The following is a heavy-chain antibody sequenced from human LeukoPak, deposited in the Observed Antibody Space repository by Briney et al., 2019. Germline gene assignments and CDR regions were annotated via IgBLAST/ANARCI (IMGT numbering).Heavy chain of an antibody. Sequence: GGSLRLSCAASGFTFSSYGMHWVRQAPGKGLKWVAVISYDGSNKYYADSGKGRFTISRDSSKNTLYLQMNSLRADDTAVYYCARSQGGYCSSTSCYADYFDYWSQGTLVTVSS. D-gene: IGHD2-2*01. CDR1: GFTFSSYG. CDR3: ARSQGGYCSSTSCYADYFDY. J-gene: IGHJ4*02. V-gene: IGHV3-30*03. CDR2: ISYDGSNK.